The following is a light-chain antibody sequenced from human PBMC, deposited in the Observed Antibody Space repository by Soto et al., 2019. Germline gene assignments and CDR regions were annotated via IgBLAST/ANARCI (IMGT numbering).Light chain of an antibody. CDR1: QGISSW. V-gene: IGKV1D-12*01. CDR3: QKANSFPFT. CDR2: AAS. Sequence: DIQMTQSPSSVSAFVGDRVTITCRASQGISSWLAWDQQKPGKAPKLLIYAASNLQSGVPSRFSGSGSGTDFTLTISSLQTEDFATYYCQKANSFPFTFGHGTKVDIK. J-gene: IGKJ3*01.